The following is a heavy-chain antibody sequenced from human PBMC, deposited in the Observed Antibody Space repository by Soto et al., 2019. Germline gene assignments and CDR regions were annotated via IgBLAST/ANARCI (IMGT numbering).Heavy chain of an antibody. Sequence: SEALSLTCTVSGGSISSYYWIWIRQPPGKGLEWIGYIYYSGSTNYNPSLKSRVTIAVDTSKNQFSLKLSSVTAADTAVYYCARSEGTARGPNWFDPWGQGTLVTVSS. V-gene: IGHV4-59*01. D-gene: IGHD1-1*01. J-gene: IGHJ5*02. CDR1: GGSISSYY. CDR2: IYYSGST. CDR3: ARSEGTARGPNWFDP.